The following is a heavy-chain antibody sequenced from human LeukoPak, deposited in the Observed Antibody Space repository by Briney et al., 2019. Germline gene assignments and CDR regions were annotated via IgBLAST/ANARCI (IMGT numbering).Heavy chain of an antibody. CDR3: ARGEDFDY. Sequence: PSETLSLTCAVYGGSFSGYYWSWIRQSPGKGLEWIGEINHSGSTNYNPSLKSRVTISVDTSKNQFSLKLSSVTAADTAVYYCARGEDFDYWGQGTLVTVSS. CDR2: INHSGST. CDR1: GGSFSGYY. V-gene: IGHV4-34*01. J-gene: IGHJ4*02.